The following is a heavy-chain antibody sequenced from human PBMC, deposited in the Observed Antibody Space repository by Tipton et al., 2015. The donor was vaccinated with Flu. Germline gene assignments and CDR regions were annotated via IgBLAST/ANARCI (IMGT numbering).Heavy chain of an antibody. V-gene: IGHV1-18*01. Sequence: QLVQSGAEVKKPGASVKVSCKASGYTFTSYGISWVRQAPGQGLEWMGWISAYNGNTNYAQKLQGRVTMTTDTSTSTAYMELRGLRSDGTAVYYCARDLASGSYYTPYYWGQGTLVTVSS. CDR2: ISAYNGNT. J-gene: IGHJ4*02. D-gene: IGHD1-26*01. CDR1: GYTFTSYG. CDR3: ARDLASGSYYTPYY.